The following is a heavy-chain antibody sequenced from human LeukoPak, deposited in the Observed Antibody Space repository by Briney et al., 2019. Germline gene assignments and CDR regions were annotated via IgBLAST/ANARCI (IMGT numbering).Heavy chain of an antibody. Sequence: PGGSLRLSCAASGFTFSSYAMSWVRQAPGKGLEWVSAISGSGGSTYYADSVKGQFTISRDNSKNTLYLQMNSLRAEDTAVYYCAKSYYYDSSGYFGRPYYFDYWGQGTLVTVSS. J-gene: IGHJ4*02. V-gene: IGHV3-23*01. CDR1: GFTFSSYA. CDR2: ISGSGGST. CDR3: AKSYYYDSSGYFGRPYYFDY. D-gene: IGHD3-22*01.